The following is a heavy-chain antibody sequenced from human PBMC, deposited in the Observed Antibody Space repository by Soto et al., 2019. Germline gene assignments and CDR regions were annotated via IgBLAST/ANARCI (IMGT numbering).Heavy chain of an antibody. CDR2: IYYSGNT. J-gene: IGHJ4*02. CDR3: ASIAAPGTTHFDF. CDR1: GGSLGSSGYY. D-gene: IGHD6-13*01. Sequence: PSETLSLTCTVSGGSLGSSGYYWGWIRQSPGKGLEWIGNIYYSGNTFYNLSLKSRVTISVDTSKNQIYLHLSAVTAADTAIFYCASIAAPGTTHFDFWGQGTLVTVS. V-gene: IGHV4-39*01.